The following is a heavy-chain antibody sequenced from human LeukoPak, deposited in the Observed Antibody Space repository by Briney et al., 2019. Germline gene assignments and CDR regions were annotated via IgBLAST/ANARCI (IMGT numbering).Heavy chain of an antibody. Sequence: GRSLRLSCAASGFIFSSYAMHWVRQAPGKGLEWVAFISYDGSNKHYAEPVQGRFTISRDNSKNTLYLQMSSLRPEDTAVYYCARARFGYNRGPFDYWGQGILVTVSS. CDR1: GFIFSSYA. D-gene: IGHD5-24*01. CDR3: ARARFGYNRGPFDY. CDR2: ISYDGSNK. V-gene: IGHV3-30-3*01. J-gene: IGHJ4*02.